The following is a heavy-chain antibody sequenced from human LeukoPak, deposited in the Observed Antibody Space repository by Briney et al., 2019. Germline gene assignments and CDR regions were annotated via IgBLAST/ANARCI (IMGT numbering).Heavy chain of an antibody. CDR3: ARDRRYCGGGSCYFDYFFDY. V-gene: IGHV3-30-3*01. Sequence: GRSLRLSCAASGFNFNSYAVHWVCQAPGKGLEWVAVISYDGSINFYAASVKGRFTISRDNSKNTLYLQMNSLRAEDSALYFCARDRRYCGGGSCYFDYFFDYWGQGTLVTVSS. D-gene: IGHD2-15*01. J-gene: IGHJ4*02. CDR2: ISYDGSIN. CDR1: GFNFNSYA.